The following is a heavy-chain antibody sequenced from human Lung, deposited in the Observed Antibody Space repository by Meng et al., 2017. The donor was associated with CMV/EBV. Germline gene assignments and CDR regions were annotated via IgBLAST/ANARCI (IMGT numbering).Heavy chain of an antibody. CDR2: ISSSSSTI. Sequence: GGSLRLSCVASGSTFSSYSMNWVRQAPGKGLEWVAYISSSSSTIYYAGSVKGRLTISRDNATNSLYLKMSSLRAEETAVYYSARVGLVTIFGVVKGMDVWGQGXTVTVSS. CDR3: ARVGLVTIFGVVKGMDV. D-gene: IGHD3-3*01. J-gene: IGHJ6*02. CDR1: GSTFSSYS. V-gene: IGHV3-48*04.